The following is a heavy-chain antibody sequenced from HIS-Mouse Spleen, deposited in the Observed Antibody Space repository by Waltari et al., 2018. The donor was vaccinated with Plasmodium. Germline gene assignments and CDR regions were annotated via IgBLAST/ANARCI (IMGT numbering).Heavy chain of an antibody. CDR1: GFTVSRNC. Sequence: EVQLVETGGGLIQPGGSLRLSCAASGFTVSRNCMSWVRQAPGKGLEWVSVIYSGGSTYYADSVKGRFTISRDNSKNTLYLQMNSLRAEDTAVYYCAWCSSGWYYFDYWGQGTLVTVSS. D-gene: IGHD6-19*01. CDR2: IYSGGST. J-gene: IGHJ4*02. V-gene: IGHV3-53*02. CDR3: AWCSSGWYYFDY.